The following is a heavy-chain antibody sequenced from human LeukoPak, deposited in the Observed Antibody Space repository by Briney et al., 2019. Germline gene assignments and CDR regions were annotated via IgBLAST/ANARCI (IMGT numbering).Heavy chain of an antibody. J-gene: IGHJ4*02. CDR1: GFSLSGYW. CDR3: ARGGYSFDY. CDR2: LHADGVEQ. Sequence: PGGSLRLSCAVSGFSLSGYWMTGVRQAPGKGLEWVARLHADGVEQNYVDSVTGRFTMSRDNAKNSLDLQMNSLRVEDTAVYYCARGGYSFDYLGQGTLVAVSS. D-gene: IGHD5-18*01. V-gene: IGHV3-7*01.